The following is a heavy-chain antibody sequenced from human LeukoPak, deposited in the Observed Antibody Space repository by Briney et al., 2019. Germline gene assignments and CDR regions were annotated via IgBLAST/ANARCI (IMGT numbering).Heavy chain of an antibody. J-gene: IGHJ4*02. CDR1: GYTFTSYG. CDR2: IRAYNGNT. Sequence: GASVKVSCKASGYTFTSYGISCVRQAPGQGLEWMGWIRAYNGNTNYAQKLQGRVTMTTDTSTSTAYVELRSLRSDDTAVYYCARDQSGSYFHWGQGTLVTVSS. D-gene: IGHD1-26*01. CDR3: ARDQSGSYFH. V-gene: IGHV1-18*01.